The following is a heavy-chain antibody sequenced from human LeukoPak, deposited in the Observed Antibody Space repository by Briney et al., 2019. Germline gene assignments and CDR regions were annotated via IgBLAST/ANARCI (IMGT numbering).Heavy chain of an antibody. V-gene: IGHV3-7*01. CDR3: ARGAEYYYDSSGYFPFDY. CDR1: GFTFSSYG. CDR2: IKQDGSEK. J-gene: IGHJ4*02. Sequence: PGGSLRLSCAASGFTFSSYGMHWVRQAPGKGLEWVANIKQDGSEKYYVDSVKGRFTISRDNAKNSLYLQMNSLRAEDTAVYYCARGAEYYYDSSGYFPFDYWGQGTLVTVSS. D-gene: IGHD3-22*01.